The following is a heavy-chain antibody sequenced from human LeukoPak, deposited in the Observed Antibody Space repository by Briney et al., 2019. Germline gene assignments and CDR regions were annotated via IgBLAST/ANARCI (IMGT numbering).Heavy chain of an antibody. CDR1: GFTFSSYR. D-gene: IGHD6-19*01. CDR2: ISSSSSYI. J-gene: IGHJ5*02. Sequence: PGGSLRLSCAASGFTFSSYRMNWVRQAPGKGLEWVSSISSSSSYIYYADSVKGRFTISRDNAKNSLYLQMNSLRAEDTAVYYCARDQSVQWLARFDPWGQGTLVTVSS. V-gene: IGHV3-21*01. CDR3: ARDQSVQWLARFDP.